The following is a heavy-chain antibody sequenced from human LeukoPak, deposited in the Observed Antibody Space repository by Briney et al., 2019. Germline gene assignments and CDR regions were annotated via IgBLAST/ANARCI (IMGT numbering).Heavy chain of an antibody. V-gene: IGHV3-66*01. CDR2: IYRGGST. CDR3: ARGLDTTLYWYFDL. J-gene: IGHJ2*01. CDR1: GITVRSNY. D-gene: IGHD1-1*01. Sequence: GGSLRLSCAASGITVRSNYMTWVRQAPGKGLEWVSVIYRGGSTYYADSVKGRFTFSRDSSKNTLYLQMNSLRDEDTAVYYCARGLDTTLYWYFDLWGRGTLVTVSS.